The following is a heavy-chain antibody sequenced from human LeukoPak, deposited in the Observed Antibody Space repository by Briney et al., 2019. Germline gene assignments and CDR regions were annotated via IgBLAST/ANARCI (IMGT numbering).Heavy chain of an antibody. Sequence: PGGSLRLSCAASGFTFSTYSMNWVRQARGKGLEWGSYISRYSTTLYYADSVKGRFTISRDDAKNSLFLQMNSLRDEDTAIYYCAKRGCDTNGCPYYFDYWGQGTLVTVSS. D-gene: IGHD2-8*01. CDR3: AKRGCDTNGCPYYFDY. V-gene: IGHV3-48*02. J-gene: IGHJ4*02. CDR2: ISRYSTTL. CDR1: GFTFSTYS.